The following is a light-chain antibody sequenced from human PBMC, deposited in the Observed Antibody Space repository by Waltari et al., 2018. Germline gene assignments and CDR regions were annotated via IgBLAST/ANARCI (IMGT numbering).Light chain of an antibody. CDR1: SPNVGSNA. J-gene: IGLJ3*02. CDR2: SDH. V-gene: IGLV1-44*01. Sequence: QSVLTQQPSASGTPGQRVIIPCSGSSPNVGSNAVVWFQPPPGTAPKLPIYSDHQRPSGVPDRFSGSKSGTSASLAISGLQSEDEADYYCAAWDDSLSGWMFGGRTKLTVL. CDR3: AAWDDSLSGWM.